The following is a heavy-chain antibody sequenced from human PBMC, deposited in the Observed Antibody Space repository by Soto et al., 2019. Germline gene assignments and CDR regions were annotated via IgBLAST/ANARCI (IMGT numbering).Heavy chain of an antibody. J-gene: IGHJ3*02. CDR3: ARGDCSGGSCYYVDI. V-gene: IGHV4-4*02. CDR2: IYHSGST. CDR1: GGSISSTNW. Sequence: PSETLSLTCAVSGGSISSTNWWRLVRQPTGKGLEWIGEIYHSGSTNYNPSLKSRVTISVDKSKNQFSLKLRSVTAADTAVYYCARGDCSGGSCYYVDIWGQGTMVT. D-gene: IGHD2-15*01.